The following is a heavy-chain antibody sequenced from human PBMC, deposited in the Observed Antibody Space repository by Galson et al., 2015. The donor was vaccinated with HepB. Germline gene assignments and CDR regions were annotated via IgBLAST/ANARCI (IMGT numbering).Heavy chain of an antibody. CDR2: FDPEDGET. CDR1: GYTLTELS. V-gene: IGHV1-24*01. J-gene: IGHJ4*02. Sequence: SVKVSCKVSGYTLTELSMHWVRQAPGKGLEWMGGFDPEDGETIYAQKFQGRVTMTEDTSTDTAYMELSSLRSEDTAVYYCATTVGPLGATSWGFDYWGQGTLVTVSS. D-gene: IGHD1-26*01. CDR3: ATTVGPLGATSWGFDY.